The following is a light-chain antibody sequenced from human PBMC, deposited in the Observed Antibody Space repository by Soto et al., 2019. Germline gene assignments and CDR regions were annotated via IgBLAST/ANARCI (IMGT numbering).Light chain of an antibody. CDR3: QHYGGLSRT. CDR2: NAA. CDR1: QSISIW. J-gene: IGKJ1*01. Sequence: DIQMTQSPSTLSASVGDRVAITCRASQSISIWLAWYQQKPGRAPKLLIYNAASLKSGVPPRFSGSGSGTEFTLSITGLKPDDFATYYCQHYGGLSRTFGQGTKVEIK. V-gene: IGKV1-5*01.